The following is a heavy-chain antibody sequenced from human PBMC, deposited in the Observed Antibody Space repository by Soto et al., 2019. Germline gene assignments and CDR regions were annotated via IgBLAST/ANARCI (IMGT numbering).Heavy chain of an antibody. CDR2: INHSGST. Sequence: SETLSLTCAVYGGSFSGYYWTWIRQPPGTGLDWIGEINHSGSTNYNPSLKSRVTISVDTSKNQFSLKLSSVTAADTAVYYCARDRVVMRDSGDNYYYGMDGWGQRTTVTVSS. CDR1: GGSFSGYY. D-gene: IGHD3-22*01. CDR3: ARDRVVMRDSGDNYYYGMDG. J-gene: IGHJ6*02. V-gene: IGHV4-34*01.